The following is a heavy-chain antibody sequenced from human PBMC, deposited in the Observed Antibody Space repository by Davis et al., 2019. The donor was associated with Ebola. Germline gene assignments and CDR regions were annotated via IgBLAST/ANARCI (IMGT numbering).Heavy chain of an antibody. CDR1: GGTFGSQT. CDR2: IVPIYVTP. D-gene: IGHD5-24*01. Sequence: SVKVSCKASGGTFGSQTITWVRQAPGQGLEWMGGIVPIYVTPSYSQKFQGRLTITADEPTSTAYMELNTLTFQETAVYYCARPTPMMASKYGHYYYGLDVWGQGTTVTVSS. CDR3: ARPTPMMASKYGHYYYGLDV. V-gene: IGHV1-69*13. J-gene: IGHJ6*02.